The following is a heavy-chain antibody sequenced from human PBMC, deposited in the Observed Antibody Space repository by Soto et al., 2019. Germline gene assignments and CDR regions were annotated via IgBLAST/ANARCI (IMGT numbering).Heavy chain of an antibody. CDR1: WLTFKIYA. CDR3: AKDRGPRPDAFDI. CDR2: ISGSGGVK. D-gene: IGHD3-10*01. V-gene: IGHV3-23*01. Sequence: GGFLRLSCAASWLTFKIYAMSWVRQAPGRGLEWVSGISGSGGVKYYGDSVKGRFAISRDNSKNTLYLQMNSLRAEDTAIYYCAKDRGPRPDAFDIWGQGTLVTVSS. J-gene: IGHJ3*02.